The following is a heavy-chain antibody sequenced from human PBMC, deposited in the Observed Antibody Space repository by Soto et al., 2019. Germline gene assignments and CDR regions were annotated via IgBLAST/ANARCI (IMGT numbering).Heavy chain of an antibody. J-gene: IGHJ5*02. CDR3: ARDLGPYDYVWGTYRHNWFDP. D-gene: IGHD3-16*02. V-gene: IGHV1-3*05. CDR1: GYTFTSYA. CDR2: INAGNGNT. Sequence: QVQLVQSGAEEKKPGASVKVSCKASGYTFTSYAMHWVRQAPGQRLEWMGWINAGNGNTKYSQEFKGRVTITSDTSASTAYMELSSLRSEDTAVYYCARDLGPYDYVWGTYRHNWFDPWGQGTLVTVSS.